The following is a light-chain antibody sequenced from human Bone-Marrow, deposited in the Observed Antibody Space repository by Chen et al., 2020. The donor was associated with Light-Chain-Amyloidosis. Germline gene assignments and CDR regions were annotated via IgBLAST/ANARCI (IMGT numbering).Light chain of an antibody. J-gene: IGLJ1*01. CDR3: SSYTITNTLV. V-gene: IGLV2-14*01. CDR2: EVT. CDR1: SSDVGGDNH. Sequence: QSALTQPASVSGPPGQSIPISSTGTSSDVGGDNHGSWYQQHPDKAPKLLIYEVTNRPSWVPDRFSGSKSDNTASLTISGLQTEDEADYFCSSYTITNTLVFGSGTRVTVL.